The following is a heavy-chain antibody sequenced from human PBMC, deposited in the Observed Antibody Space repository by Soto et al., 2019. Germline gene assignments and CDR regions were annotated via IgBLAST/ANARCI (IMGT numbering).Heavy chain of an antibody. CDR1: GFTFSSYA. D-gene: IGHD3-22*01. CDR3: ARDLLYYYDSSGYLDY. J-gene: IGHJ4*02. Sequence: LRLSCAASGFTFSSYAMHWVRQAPGKGLEWVAVISYDGSNKYYADSVKGRFTISRDNSKNTLYLQMNSLRAEDTAVYYCARDLLYYYDSSGYLDYWGQGTLVTVPQ. V-gene: IGHV3-30-3*01. CDR2: ISYDGSNK.